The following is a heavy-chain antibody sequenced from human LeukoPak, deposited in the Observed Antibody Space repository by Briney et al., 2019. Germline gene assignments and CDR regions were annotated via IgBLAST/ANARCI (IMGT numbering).Heavy chain of an antibody. CDR1: GLSVSSKY. Sequence: GGSLRLSCAASGLSVSSKYMNWVRQAPGKGLEWVSLLYSGGSTYYADSVKGRFTISRDSSKNTVYLQMNSLRAEDTAVYYCAARVCSTTSCYGGLFDYWGQGTLVTVSS. CDR3: AARVCSTTSCYGGLFDY. CDR2: LYSGGST. V-gene: IGHV3-53*01. D-gene: IGHD2-2*01. J-gene: IGHJ4*02.